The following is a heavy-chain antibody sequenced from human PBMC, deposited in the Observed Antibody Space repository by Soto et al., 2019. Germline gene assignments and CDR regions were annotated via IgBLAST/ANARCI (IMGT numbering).Heavy chain of an antibody. CDR3: ARRDCSGGSCYRTSAFDI. J-gene: IGHJ3*02. D-gene: IGHD2-15*01. V-gene: IGHV3-64*01. Sequence: GGSLRLSCAASGFTFSSYAMHWVRQAPGKGLEYVSAISSNGGSTYYANSVKGRFTISRDNSKNTLYLQMGSLRAEDMAVYYCARRDCSGGSCYRTSAFDIWGQGTMVTVSS. CDR1: GFTFSSYA. CDR2: ISSNGGST.